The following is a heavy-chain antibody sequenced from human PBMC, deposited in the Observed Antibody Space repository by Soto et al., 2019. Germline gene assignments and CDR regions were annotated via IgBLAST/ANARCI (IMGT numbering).Heavy chain of an antibody. Sequence: PSETLSLTCAGSGGSISRGGYSWSWIRQPPGKGLEWIGYIYHSGSTYYNPSLKSRVTISVDRSKNQFSLKLSSVTAADTAVYYCAKGGSGSYSNAFDIWGQGTMVPVSS. CDR1: GGSISRGGYS. CDR2: IYHSGST. CDR3: AKGGSGSYSNAFDI. V-gene: IGHV4-30-2*01. D-gene: IGHD3-10*01. J-gene: IGHJ3*02.